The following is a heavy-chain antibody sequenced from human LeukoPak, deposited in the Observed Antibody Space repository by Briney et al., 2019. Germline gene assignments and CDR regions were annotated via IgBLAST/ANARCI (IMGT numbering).Heavy chain of an antibody. J-gene: IGHJ2*01. CDR3: ARGQYCTNGVCTDYWYFDL. D-gene: IGHD2-8*01. CDR1: GFSFSSYE. CDR2: ISSSGSAI. V-gene: IGHV3-48*03. Sequence: GGSLRLSCAASGFSFSSYEMNWGRQAPGKGLEWVSYISSSGSAIYSAASVKGRSTISRDNAKNSLYLQMNSLRAEDTAVYYCARGQYCTNGVCTDYWYFDLWGRGTLVTVSS.